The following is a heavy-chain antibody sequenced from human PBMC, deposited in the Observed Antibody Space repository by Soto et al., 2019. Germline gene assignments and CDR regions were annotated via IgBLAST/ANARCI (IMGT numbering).Heavy chain of an antibody. V-gene: IGHV1-69*12. CDR3: AQTLGLAVAGPGRFDL. J-gene: IGHJ2*01. CDR1: GGTFSTNA. Sequence: QVQLVHSGAEVKKPGSSVKVSCKASGGTFSTNAISWVRQAPGQGLEWMGGITPLFGTANYGQKFQGRVTITAVESTTTAYMELSSLRSEDTAVYYCAQTLGLAVAGPGRFDLWGRGTLITVSS. CDR2: ITPLFGTA. D-gene: IGHD6-19*01.